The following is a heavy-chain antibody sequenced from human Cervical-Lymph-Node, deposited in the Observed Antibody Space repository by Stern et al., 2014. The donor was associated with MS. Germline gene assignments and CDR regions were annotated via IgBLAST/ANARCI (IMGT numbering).Heavy chain of an antibody. CDR1: EFSLSTSGVG. CDR2: IYWDDDK. CDR3: AHTLGAIPDY. J-gene: IGHJ4*02. D-gene: IGHD3-16*01. Sequence: QVTLKESGPTLVKPTQTLTLTCTFSEFSLSTSGVGVGWIRQPPGKALEGLALIYWDDDKRYRPSLKSRLTITKDTSKNQVVLTMANMNPVDTGTYYCAHTLGAIPDYWGQGIVVTVSS. V-gene: IGHV2-5*02.